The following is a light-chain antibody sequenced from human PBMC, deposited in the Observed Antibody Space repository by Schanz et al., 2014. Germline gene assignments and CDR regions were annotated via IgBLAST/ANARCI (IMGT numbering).Light chain of an antibody. V-gene: IGKV1-5*01. CDR2: DAS. J-gene: IGKJ1*01. CDR1: QSISTR. Sequence: DIQMPQSPSTLSASVGDRVTLTCRASQSISTRLAWYQHKPGKAPNLLIFDASSLESGVPSRFSGSGSGTEFTLTIRSLQPDDSATYFCQHYSIYPWTFGQGTKVEIK. CDR3: QHYSIYPWT.